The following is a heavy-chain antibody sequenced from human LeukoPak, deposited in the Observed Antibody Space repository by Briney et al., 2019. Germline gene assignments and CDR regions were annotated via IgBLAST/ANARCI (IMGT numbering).Heavy chain of an antibody. J-gene: IGHJ5*02. CDR1: GYTFTSYY. V-gene: IGHV1-46*03. CDR2: INPSGGST. D-gene: IGHD2-2*01. Sequence: ASVKVSCKASGYTFTSYYMRWVRQAPGQGLEWMGIINPSGGSTSYAQKFQGRVTMTRDTSTSTVYMELSSLRSEDTAVYYCARDPGYCSSTSCYDNWFDPWGQGTLVTVSS. CDR3: ARDPGYCSSTSCYDNWFDP.